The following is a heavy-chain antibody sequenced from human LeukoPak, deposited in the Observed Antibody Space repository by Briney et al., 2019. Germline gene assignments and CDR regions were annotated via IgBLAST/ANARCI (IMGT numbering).Heavy chain of an antibody. CDR3: ARRRSCSGGSCYEDFDY. CDR2: IYPGDSDT. V-gene: IGHV5-51*01. CDR1: GYSFTNYW. Sequence: GESLKISCKGSGYSFTNYWIGWVRQMPGKGLEWMGIIYPGDSDTRYSPSFQGQVTISADKSISTAYLQWSSLKASDTAMYYCARRRSCSGGSCYEDFDYWGQGTLVTVSS. J-gene: IGHJ4*02. D-gene: IGHD2-15*01.